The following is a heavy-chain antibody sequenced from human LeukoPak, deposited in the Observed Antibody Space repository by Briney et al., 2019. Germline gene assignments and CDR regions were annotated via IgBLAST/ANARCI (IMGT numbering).Heavy chain of an antibody. J-gene: IGHJ6*03. V-gene: IGHV4-30-2*01. Sequence: SETLSLACTVSGGSISSGGYYWSWIRQPPGKGLEWIGYIYHSGSTYYNPSLKSRVTISVDRSKNQFSLKLSSVTAADTAVYYCARDGRSTSGGGYYYYYYMDVWGKGTTVTVSS. D-gene: IGHD2-2*01. CDR1: GGSISSGGYY. CDR3: ARDGRSTSGGGYYYYYYMDV. CDR2: IYHSGST.